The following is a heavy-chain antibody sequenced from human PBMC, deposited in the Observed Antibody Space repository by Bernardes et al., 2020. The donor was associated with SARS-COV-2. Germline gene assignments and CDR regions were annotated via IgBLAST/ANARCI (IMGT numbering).Heavy chain of an antibody. J-gene: IGHJ6*02. Sequence: GGSLRLSCAGTRFIFSSYGMHWVRQAPGKGLEWVTFISYDGSKKYYADSLKGRFTISRDNSKDTLYLQMNSLRAEDTAVYYCAKSWSYDYSDLGLLNTKYAMDVWGQGTTVTVSS. CDR3: AKSWSYDYSDLGLLNTKYAMDV. V-gene: IGHV3-30*18. CDR2: ISYDGSKK. D-gene: IGHD4-4*01. CDR1: RFIFSSYG.